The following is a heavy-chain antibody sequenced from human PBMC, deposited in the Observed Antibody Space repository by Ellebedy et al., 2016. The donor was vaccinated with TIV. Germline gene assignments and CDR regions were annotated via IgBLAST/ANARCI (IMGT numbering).Heavy chain of an antibody. CDR3: ARVRHEVVYDY. Sequence: ASVKVSCKASGYNFTGYYIHWVRQAPGQGLGWMGWINPDSGSTSYAQKFQGRVNMTRDTSITTASMELSRLRFDDTAMYYCARVRHEVVYDYWGKGTLVTVSS. D-gene: IGHD3-22*01. J-gene: IGHJ4*02. V-gene: IGHV1-2*02. CDR1: GYNFTGYY. CDR2: INPDSGST.